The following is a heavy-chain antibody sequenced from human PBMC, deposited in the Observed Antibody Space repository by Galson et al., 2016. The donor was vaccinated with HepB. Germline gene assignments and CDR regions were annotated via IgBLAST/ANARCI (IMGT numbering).Heavy chain of an antibody. CDR2: MSFSGGT. J-gene: IGHJ6*02. V-gene: IGHV4-61*01. CDR3: ARGRKEKFNSLVRGVLVEETKYYGLDV. Sequence: LSLTCTVTGGSVSSGPYSWTWIRQPPGKGLEWIGHMSFSGGTTYTPSLWGRVTISTDTSKNQFSLTVSSVTAADTAVYFCARGRKEKFNSLVRGVLVEETKYYGLDVWGQGTTITVSS. CDR1: GGSVSSGPYS. D-gene: IGHD3-10*01.